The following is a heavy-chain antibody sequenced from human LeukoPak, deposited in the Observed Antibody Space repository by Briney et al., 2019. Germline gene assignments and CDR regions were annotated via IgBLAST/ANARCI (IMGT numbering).Heavy chain of an antibody. J-gene: IGHJ4*02. V-gene: IGHV4-59*08. CDR2: IYYSGST. CDR1: GXSISSYY. Sequence: SETLSLTCTVSGXSISSYYGSWIRQPPGKGREWIGYIYYSGSTNYNPSLKSRVTISVDTSKNQFSLKLSSVTAADTAVYYCARALRDSSSSAYFDYWGQGTLVTVSS. D-gene: IGHD6-6*01. CDR3: ARALRDSSSSAYFDY.